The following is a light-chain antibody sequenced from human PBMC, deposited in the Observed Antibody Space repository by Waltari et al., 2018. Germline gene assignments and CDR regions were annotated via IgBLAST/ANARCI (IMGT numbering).Light chain of an antibody. CDR2: EVS. V-gene: IGLV2-14*01. CDR3: SSYTKSTTQV. Sequence: QSALTQPASVSGSPGQSITISCTGTNSDLGSYNFVSWYQQHPNNVPKLVLYEVSNRPSGVSNSFSGSKSGNTAFLTISGLQAEDEAEYYCSSYTKSTTQVFGTGTKVTVL. J-gene: IGLJ1*01. CDR1: NSDLGSYNF.